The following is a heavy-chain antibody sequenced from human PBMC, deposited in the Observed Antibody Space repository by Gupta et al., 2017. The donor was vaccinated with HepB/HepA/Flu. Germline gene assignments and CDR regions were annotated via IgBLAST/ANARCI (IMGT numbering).Heavy chain of an antibody. Sequence: QVQLQESGPGLVKPSETLSLTCTVSGGSISSYYWSWIRQPPGKGLEWIGYIYYSGSTNYNPSLKSRVTISVDTSKNQFSLKLSSVTAADTAVYYCARDHVKGISLTGTTGYYYYMDVWGKGTTVTVSS. V-gene: IGHV4-59*01. CDR3: ARDHVKGISLTGTTGYYYYMDV. D-gene: IGHD1-7*01. CDR2: IYYSGST. CDR1: GGSISSYY. J-gene: IGHJ6*03.